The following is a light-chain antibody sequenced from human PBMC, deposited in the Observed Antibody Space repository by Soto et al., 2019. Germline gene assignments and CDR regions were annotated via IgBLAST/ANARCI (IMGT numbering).Light chain of an antibody. J-gene: IGLJ1*01. Sequence: QSVLTQPASVSGSPGQSITIPCTGTSSDVGGYRYVSWFQQHPGKAPKVIIYKVSNRPSGVPDRFSGSKSGTSASLAITGLQAEDEADYYCQSYDSSLSGSVFGTGTKVTVL. CDR2: KVS. CDR1: SSDVGGYRY. V-gene: IGLV2-14*01. CDR3: QSYDSSLSGSV.